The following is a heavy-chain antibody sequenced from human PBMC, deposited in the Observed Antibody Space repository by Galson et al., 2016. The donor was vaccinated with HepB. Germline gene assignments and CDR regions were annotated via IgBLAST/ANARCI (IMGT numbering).Heavy chain of an antibody. CDR2: IYYAGTT. CDR3: ARGRGCCSSPSCNYYYYYMDV. J-gene: IGHJ6*03. Sequence: SETLSLTCTVSGGSVSSSTPYWAWIRQPPGKGLEYIGSIYYAGTTYYKPSLTSRATISVERSKSQFPLKLNSVTAADTAVYYWARGRGCCSSPSCNYYYYYMDVWGKGTTVTVSS. CDR1: GGSVSSSTPY. D-gene: IGHD2-2*01. V-gene: IGHV4-39*02.